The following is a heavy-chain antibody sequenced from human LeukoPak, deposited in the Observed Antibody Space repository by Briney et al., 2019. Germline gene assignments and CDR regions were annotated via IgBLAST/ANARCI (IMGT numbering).Heavy chain of an antibody. CDR2: IRYDGSNK. CDR1: GFTFSSYG. D-gene: IGHD3-10*01. J-gene: IGHJ4*02. Sequence: PGGSLRLSCAASGFTFSSYGMHWVRQAPGKGLEWVTFIRYDGSNKYYADSVKGRFTISRDNSKNTLYLQMNSLRAEDTAVYYCAKPNLPSEYYYGSGSSLGSIDYWGQGTLVTVSS. CDR3: AKPNLPSEYYYGSGSSLGSIDY. V-gene: IGHV3-30*02.